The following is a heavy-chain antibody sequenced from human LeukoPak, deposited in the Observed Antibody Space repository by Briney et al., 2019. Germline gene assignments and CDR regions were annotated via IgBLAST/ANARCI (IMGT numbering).Heavy chain of an antibody. J-gene: IGHJ4*02. CDR1: GFTFSSYA. CDR2: ISYDGSNK. V-gene: IGHV3-30*04. Sequence: GGSLRLSCAASGFTFSSYAMHWVRQAPGKGLEWVAVISYDGSNKYYADSVKGRFTISRDNSKNTLYLQMNSLRAEDTAVYYCARPVNTAMVTPFDCWGQGTLVTVPS. D-gene: IGHD5-18*01. CDR3: ARPVNTAMVTPFDC.